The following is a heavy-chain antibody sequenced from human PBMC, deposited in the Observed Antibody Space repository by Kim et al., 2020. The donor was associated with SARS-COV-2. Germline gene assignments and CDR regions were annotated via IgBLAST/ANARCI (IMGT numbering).Heavy chain of an antibody. J-gene: IGHJ6*02. V-gene: IGHV3-23*01. CDR2: ISGSGGST. Sequence: GGSLRLSCAASGFTFSSYAMSWFRQAPGKGLEWVSAISGSGGSTYYADSVKGRFTISRDNSKNTLYLQMNSLRAEDTAVYYCANVVVVAASLDVWGQGTTVTVSS. CDR3: ANVVVVAASLDV. D-gene: IGHD2-15*01. CDR1: GFTFSSYA.